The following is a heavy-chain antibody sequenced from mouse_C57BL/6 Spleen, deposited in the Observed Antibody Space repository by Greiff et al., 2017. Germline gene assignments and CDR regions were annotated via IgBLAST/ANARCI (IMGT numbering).Heavy chain of an antibody. Sequence: EVKLQESGPGLVKPSQSLSLTCSVTGYSITSGYYWNWIRQFPGNKLEWMGYISYDGSNNYNPSLKNRTSITRDTSKNQFFLKLNSVTTEDTATYYCARDSSPWYFDVWGTGTTVTVSS. CDR1: GYSITSGYY. J-gene: IGHJ1*03. CDR2: ISYDGSN. D-gene: IGHD1-1*01. CDR3: ARDSSPWYFDV. V-gene: IGHV3-6*01.